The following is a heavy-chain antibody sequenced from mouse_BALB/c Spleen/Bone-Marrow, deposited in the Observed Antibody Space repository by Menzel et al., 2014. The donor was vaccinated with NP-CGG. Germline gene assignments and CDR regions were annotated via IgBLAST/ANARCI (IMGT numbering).Heavy chain of an antibody. D-gene: IGHD6-1*01. V-gene: IGHV1S81*02. J-gene: IGHJ4*01. Sequence: QVQLQQSGPELLKPGPSVQLSCKSSGSTFTSYHMYWVKPRPGQGLERIGEINPSNGGTSFNEKFKSRATLTVNKSPNTPYMQPNSLTSEDSAVYYCTRLPHGGQGTSGTISS. CDR2: INPSNGGT. CDR3: TRLPH. CDR1: GSTFTSYH.